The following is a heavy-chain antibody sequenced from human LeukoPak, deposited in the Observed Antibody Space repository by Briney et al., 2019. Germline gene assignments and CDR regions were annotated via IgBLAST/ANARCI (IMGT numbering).Heavy chain of an antibody. CDR2: IIPIFGTA. V-gene: IGHV1-69*05. CDR3: ASQQRAYYYDSSGYYEPYWFDP. J-gene: IGHJ5*02. D-gene: IGHD3-22*01. CDR1: GGTFSSYT. Sequence: ASVKVSCKVSGGTFSSYTISWVRQAPGQGLEWMGRIIPIFGTANYAQKFQGRVTITTDESTSTAYMELSSLRSEDTAVYYCASQQRAYYYDSSGYYEPYWFDPWGQGTLVTVFS.